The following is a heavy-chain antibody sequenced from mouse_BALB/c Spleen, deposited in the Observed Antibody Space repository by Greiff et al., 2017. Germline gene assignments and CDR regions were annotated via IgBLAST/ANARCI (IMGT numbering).Heavy chain of an antibody. CDR3: AREGDD. CDR2: ISDGGSYT. V-gene: IGHV5-4*02. Sequence: EVQRVESGGGLVKPGGSLKLSCAASGFTFSDYYMYWVRQTPEKRLEWVATISDGGSYTYYPDSVKGRFTISRDNAKNNLYLQMSSLKSEDTAMYYCAREGDDWGQGTLVTVSA. J-gene: IGHJ3*01. D-gene: IGHD3-3*01. CDR1: GFTFSDYY.